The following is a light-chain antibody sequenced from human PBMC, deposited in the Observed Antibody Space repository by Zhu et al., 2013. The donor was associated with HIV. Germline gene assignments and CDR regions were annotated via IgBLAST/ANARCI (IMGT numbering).Light chain of an antibody. CDR3: QQRSGGWLT. J-gene: IGKJ4*01. Sequence: IVLTQSPATLSLSPGESATLSCRASQSVSNFLAWYQQKPGQAPRLLIYDSHNRATGVPARFSGSGSGTDFTLTISSLEPEDFAVYYCQQRSGGWLTFGGGTRVEIK. CDR1: QSVSNF. CDR2: DSH. V-gene: IGKV3-11*01.